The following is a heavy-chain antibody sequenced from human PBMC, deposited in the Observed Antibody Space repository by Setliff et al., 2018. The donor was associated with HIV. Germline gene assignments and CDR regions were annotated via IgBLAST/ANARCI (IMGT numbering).Heavy chain of an antibody. D-gene: IGHD3-16*01. CDR1: GYTFTSYY. V-gene: IGHV1-46*01. J-gene: IGHJ4*02. CDR2: INPSDGST. CDR3: ARDATYDYVWGTSSLVLDY. Sequence: ASVKVSCKASGYTFTSYYIYWVRQAPGQGLQWMGIINPSDGSTIYAQKFQGRVTMTRDTSTSTLYMELSSLRSEDTAVYYCARDATYDYVWGTSSLVLDYWGQGTLVTVSS.